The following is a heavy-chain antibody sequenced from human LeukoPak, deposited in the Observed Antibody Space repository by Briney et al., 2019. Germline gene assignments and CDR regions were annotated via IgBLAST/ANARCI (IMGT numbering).Heavy chain of an antibody. D-gene: IGHD2-15*01. CDR2: ISWNSGSI. CDR1: GFTFDDYA. J-gene: IGHJ4*02. CDR3: AKASSASRGYFDY. Sequence: GRSLRLSCAASGFTFDDYAMHWVRQAPGKGLEWVSGISWNSGSIGYADSVKGRFTISRDNAKNSLCLQMNSLRAEDMALYYCAKASSASRGYFDYWGQGTLVTVSS. V-gene: IGHV3-9*03.